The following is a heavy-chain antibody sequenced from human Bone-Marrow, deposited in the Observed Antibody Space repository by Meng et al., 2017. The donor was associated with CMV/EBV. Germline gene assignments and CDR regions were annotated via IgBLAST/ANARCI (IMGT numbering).Heavy chain of an antibody. J-gene: IGHJ5*02. D-gene: IGHD3-22*01. CDR2: ISPYSGGT. V-gene: IGHV1-2*02. CDR1: GYTFIAHY. CDR3: PRDRTDYYDSTFYYPNWFDP. Sequence: ASVKVSCQASGYTFIAHYIHYFRQAPGQGLEWMGWISPYSGGTNYAQKFQGRVTMTRDTSISTTYMELSRLRSDDTAVYYCPRDRTDYYDSTFYYPNWFDPWGQGTLVTVSS.